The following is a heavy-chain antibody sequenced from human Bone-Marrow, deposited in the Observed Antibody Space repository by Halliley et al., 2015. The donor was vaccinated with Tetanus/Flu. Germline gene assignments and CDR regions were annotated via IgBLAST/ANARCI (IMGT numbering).Heavy chain of an antibody. CDR1: GYSFTDYG. CDR3: ARSRPGYSGYVPDN. Sequence: QLVQSGAEGKKPGASVKVSCKASGYSFTDYGISWVRQAPGQGLEWMGWSSIYNVNTNSVQKFQGRVTMTRDTSTSTAYLGVRSLTSDDTAIYYCARSRPGYSGYVPDNWGQGTQFTVSS. CDR2: SSIYNVNT. D-gene: IGHD5-12*01. V-gene: IGHV1-18*04. J-gene: IGHJ4*02.